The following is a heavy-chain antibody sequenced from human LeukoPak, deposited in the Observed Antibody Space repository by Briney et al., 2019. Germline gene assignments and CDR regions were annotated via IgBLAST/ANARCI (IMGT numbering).Heavy chain of an antibody. CDR1: GGTFSSYA. CDR2: IIPILGIA. CDR3: ARSRDGYHTVFDY. V-gene: IGHV1-69*04. J-gene: IGHJ4*02. D-gene: IGHD5-24*01. Sequence: ASVKVSCKASGGTFSSYAISWVRQAPGQGLEWMGRIIPILGIANYAQKFQGRVTITADKSTSTAYMELSSLRSEDTAVYYCARSRDGYHTVFDYWGQGTLVNVSS.